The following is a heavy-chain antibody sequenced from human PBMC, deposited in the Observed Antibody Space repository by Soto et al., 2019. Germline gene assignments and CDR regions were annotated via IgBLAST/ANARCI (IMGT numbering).Heavy chain of an antibody. J-gene: IGHJ5*02. CDR1: GFTFSSYA. D-gene: IGHD6-19*01. V-gene: IGHV3-23*01. CDR2: ISGSGDST. CDR3: ARIGQWLVLGSHNWFDP. Sequence: GGSLRLSCVGSGFTFSSYAMSWVRQAPGKGLEWVSAISGSGDSTYYADSVKGRFTISRDNSKNTLYLQMNRLRVEDTAVYYCARIGQWLVLGSHNWFDPWGQGTLVTVSS.